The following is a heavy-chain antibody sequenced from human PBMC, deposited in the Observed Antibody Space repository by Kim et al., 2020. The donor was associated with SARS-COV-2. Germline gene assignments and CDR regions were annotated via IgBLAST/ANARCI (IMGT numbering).Heavy chain of an antibody. V-gene: IGHV5-10-1*01. J-gene: IGHJ4*02. CDR1: GYSFTSYW. Sequence: GESLKISCKGSGYSFTSYWISWVRQMPGKGLEWMGRIDPSDSYTNYSPSFQGHVTISADKSISTAYLQWSSLKASDTAVYYCVHSAAGLSFDYWGQGTLVTVSS. CDR3: VHSAAGLSFDY. D-gene: IGHD6-13*01. CDR2: IDPSDSYT.